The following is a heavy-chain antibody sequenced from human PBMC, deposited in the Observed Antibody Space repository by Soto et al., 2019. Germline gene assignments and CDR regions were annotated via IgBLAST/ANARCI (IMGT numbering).Heavy chain of an antibody. V-gene: IGHV3-23*01. CDR1: GFTFNKYA. J-gene: IGHJ5*02. Sequence: EVQLLESGGGLVQPGGSLRLSCAASGFTFNKYAINWVRQAPGKGLEWVSTISGSGGNTYYADSVKGRFTISRDNSQNTLYLQMNSLRAEDTAVYYCAKDESAYHPNWFDPWGQGTLVTVSS. CDR2: ISGSGGNT. CDR3: AKDESAYHPNWFDP. D-gene: IGHD3-3*01.